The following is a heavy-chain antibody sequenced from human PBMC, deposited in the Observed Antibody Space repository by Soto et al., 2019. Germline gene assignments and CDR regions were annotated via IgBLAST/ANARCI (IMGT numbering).Heavy chain of an antibody. Sequence: GASVKVSCKASGCTFSSYAISCVRRAPGQVLEWMGGIIPIFGTANYAQKFQGRVTITADESTSTAYMELSSLRSEDTAVYYCARDQYYYDSSGYYPTGWFDPWGQGTLVTVSS. CDR3: ARDQYYYDSSGYYPTGWFDP. CDR1: GCTFSSYA. CDR2: IIPIFGTA. D-gene: IGHD3-22*01. J-gene: IGHJ5*02. V-gene: IGHV1-69*13.